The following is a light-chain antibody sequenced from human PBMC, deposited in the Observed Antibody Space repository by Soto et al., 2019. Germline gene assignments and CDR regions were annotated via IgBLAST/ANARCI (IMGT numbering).Light chain of an antibody. J-gene: IGLJ2*01. CDR1: SGSVSTSNY. CDR2: NTT. Sequence: QAVVTQEPSFSVSPGGTVTLTCGLSSGSVSTSNYPSWHQQTPGQAPRTLIYNTTTRSSGVPDRFSGSILGNRAALTITGAQADDESDYYCVLYMGSGISVFGGGTKLTVL. V-gene: IGLV8-61*01. CDR3: VLYMGSGISV.